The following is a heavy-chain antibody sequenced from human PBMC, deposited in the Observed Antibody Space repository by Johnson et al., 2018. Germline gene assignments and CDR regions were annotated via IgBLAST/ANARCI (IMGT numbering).Heavy chain of an antibody. D-gene: IGHD3-22*01. CDR1: GGSISSYY. Sequence: QVQLQESGPGLVKPSETLSLTCTVSGGSISSYYWRWIRQPPGTGLEWIGYIYYSGRTNYNPSLKSRVTISVDTSKNQFSLKLSSVTAADTAVYYCARGNYDSSGYYSGVYCQHWGQGTLVTVSS. J-gene: IGHJ1*01. V-gene: IGHV4-59*01. CDR2: IYYSGRT. CDR3: ARGNYDSSGYYSGVYCQH.